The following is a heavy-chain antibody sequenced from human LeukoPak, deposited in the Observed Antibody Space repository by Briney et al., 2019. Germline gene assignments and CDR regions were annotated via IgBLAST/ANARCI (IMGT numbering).Heavy chain of an antibody. J-gene: IGHJ6*03. V-gene: IGHV4-4*09. D-gene: IGHD3-10*01. Sequence: SETLSLTCTVSGGSIRTDGSYWAWIRQPPGKGLEWIGYIYTSGSTNYHPSLKSRVTISVDTSKNQFSLKLNSVTAADTAVYYCARLDRFGANYYYMDVWGKGTSVTVSS. CDR1: GGSIRTDGSY. CDR2: IYTSGST. CDR3: ARLDRFGANYYYMDV.